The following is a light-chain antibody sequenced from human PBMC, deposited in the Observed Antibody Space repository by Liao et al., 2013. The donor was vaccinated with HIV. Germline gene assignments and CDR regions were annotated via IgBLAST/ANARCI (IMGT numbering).Light chain of an antibody. CDR1: KLGDKY. CDR2: YDS. CDR3: QAWDSSFVV. Sequence: SYELTQPPSVSVSPGQTASITCSGDKLGDKYACWYQQKPGQSPVVVIYYDSDRPSGIPERFSGSNSGNTATLTISRVEAGDEADYYCQAWDSSFVVFGGGTKLTVL. J-gene: IGLJ2*01. V-gene: IGLV3-1*01.